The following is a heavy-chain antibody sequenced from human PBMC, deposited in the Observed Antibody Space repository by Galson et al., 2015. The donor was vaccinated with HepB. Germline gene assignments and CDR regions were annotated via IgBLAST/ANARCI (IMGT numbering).Heavy chain of an antibody. Sequence: SLRLSCAASGFTFSDYRMSWVRQAPGKGLQWVANINQDGFQNYYLDSVKGRFTISRDNAKNSLYLQMNSLRDEDTAVYYCAGDPLRSSSGTFTGGHWGQGTLVTVSS. CDR1: GFTFSDYR. D-gene: IGHD3-10*01. CDR3: AGDPLRSSSGTFTGGH. J-gene: IGHJ4*02. V-gene: IGHV3-7*03. CDR2: INQDGFQN.